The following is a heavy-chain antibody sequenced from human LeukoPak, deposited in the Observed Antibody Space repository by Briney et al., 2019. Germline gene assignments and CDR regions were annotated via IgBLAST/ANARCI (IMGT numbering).Heavy chain of an antibody. CDR1: GGSISSYY. J-gene: IGHJ4*02. CDR2: IYYSGST. V-gene: IGHV4-59*01. Sequence: PSETLSLTCTVSGGSISSYYWSWIRQPPGKGLEWIGYIYYSGSTNYNPSLKSRVTISVDTSKNQFSLKLRSVTAADTAVYYCARGSRITMVRGPLKTDYWGQGTLVAVSS. CDR3: ARGSRITMVRGPLKTDY. D-gene: IGHD3-10*01.